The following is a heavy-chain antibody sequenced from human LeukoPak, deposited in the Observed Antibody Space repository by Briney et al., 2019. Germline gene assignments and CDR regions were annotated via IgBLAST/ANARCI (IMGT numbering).Heavy chain of an antibody. V-gene: IGHV3-30*18. CDR1: GFTFSTYG. D-gene: IGHD2-15*01. CDR2: ISYDGSNK. Sequence: GGSLRLSCAASGFTFSTYGMHWVRQVPGKGLEWVALISYDGSNKYYADSVKGRFTISRDNSKNTLYLQMNSLRAEDTAVYYCAKDLYSWGAHGDYWGQGTLVTVSS. J-gene: IGHJ4*02. CDR3: AKDLYSWGAHGDY.